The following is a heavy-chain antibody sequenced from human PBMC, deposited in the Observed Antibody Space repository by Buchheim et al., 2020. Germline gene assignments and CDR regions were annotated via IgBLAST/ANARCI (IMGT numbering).Heavy chain of an antibody. Sequence: EVQLVESGGGLVQPGGSLRLSCAASGFTFSSYWMHWVRQAPGKGLVWVSRINGDGSSTSYADSVKGRFTISRDNAKNTLYLQMNSLRAEDTAVYYCAREEAIFGVTDYYYYGMDVWGQGTT. D-gene: IGHD3-3*01. CDR2: INGDGSST. V-gene: IGHV3-74*01. CDR1: GFTFSSYW. CDR3: AREEAIFGVTDYYYYGMDV. J-gene: IGHJ6*02.